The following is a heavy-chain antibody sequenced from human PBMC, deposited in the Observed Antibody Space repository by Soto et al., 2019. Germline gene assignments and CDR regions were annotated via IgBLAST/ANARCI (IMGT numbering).Heavy chain of an antibody. CDR3: ASLGATPFDY. CDR2: IWYDGSNK. D-gene: IGHD1-26*01. CDR1: GFTFSSYG. V-gene: IGHV3-33*01. Sequence: QVQLVESGGGVVQPGRSLRLSCAASGFTFSSYGMHWVRQAPGKGLEWVAVIWYDGSNKYYADSVKGRFTISRDNSKNTLYLQMNSLRAEDTAVYYCASLGATPFDYWGQGTLVTVSS. J-gene: IGHJ4*02.